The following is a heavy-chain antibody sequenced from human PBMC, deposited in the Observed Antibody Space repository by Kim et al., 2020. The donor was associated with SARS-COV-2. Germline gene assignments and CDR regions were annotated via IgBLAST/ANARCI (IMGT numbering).Heavy chain of an antibody. D-gene: IGHD5-18*01. J-gene: IGHJ4*02. CDR2: SSSK. CDR3: ASLIQPDY. V-gene: IGHV3-21*01. Sequence: SSSKYYADSAKGRSTITRDNAKNSLYLQMTSLRAEDTAVYYCASLIQPDYWGQGTLVTVSS.